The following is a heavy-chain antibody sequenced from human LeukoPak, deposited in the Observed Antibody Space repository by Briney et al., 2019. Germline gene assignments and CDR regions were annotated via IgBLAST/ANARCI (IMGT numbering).Heavy chain of an antibody. CDR1: EYSFPNYC. Sequence: GESLKISCKHSEYSFPNYCIGWVRQIPGKGLEWMGIIYPDDSDTRYSPSFQGQVTISADKSISTAYLQWSSLKASDTAMYYCAIGRGGQQLGDYWGQGTLVTVSS. D-gene: IGHD6-13*01. V-gene: IGHV5-51*01. J-gene: IGHJ4*02. CDR2: IYPDDSDT. CDR3: AIGRGGQQLGDY.